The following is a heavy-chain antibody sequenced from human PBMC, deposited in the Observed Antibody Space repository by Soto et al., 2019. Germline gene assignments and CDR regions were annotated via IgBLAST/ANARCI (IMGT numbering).Heavy chain of an antibody. CDR3: ARSRGYYDSSGYSYY. CDR1: GGSISSSNW. V-gene: IGHV4-4*02. D-gene: IGHD3-22*01. Sequence: QVQLQESGPGLVKPSGTLSLTCAVSGGSISSSNWWSWVRQPPGKGLEWIGEIYHGGSTNYNPSLKSRVTISVDKSKKPFCLKLSSVTAADTAVYYCARSRGYYDSSGYSYYWGQGTLVAVSS. J-gene: IGHJ4*02. CDR2: IYHGGST.